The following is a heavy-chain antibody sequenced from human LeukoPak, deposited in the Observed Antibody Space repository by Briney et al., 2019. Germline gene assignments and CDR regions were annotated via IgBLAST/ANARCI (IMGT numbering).Heavy chain of an antibody. V-gene: IGHV3-30*03. Sequence: GGSLRLSCAASGSTFSSYGMHWVRQAPGKGLEWVAVISYDGGNIHYVDSVKGRFTISRDNSKNTLYLQMNSLRAEDTAVYYCARDLDSSSYFDYWGQGTLVTVSS. D-gene: IGHD6-6*01. CDR2: ISYDGGNI. CDR1: GSTFSSYG. CDR3: ARDLDSSSYFDY. J-gene: IGHJ4*02.